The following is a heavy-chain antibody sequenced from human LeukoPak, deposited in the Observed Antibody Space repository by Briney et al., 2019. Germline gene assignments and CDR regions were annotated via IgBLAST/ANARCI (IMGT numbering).Heavy chain of an antibody. J-gene: IGHJ5*02. CDR2: IYYSGST. CDR1: GGSISSSSYY. Sequence: PSETLSLTCTVSGGSISSSSYYWGWIRQPPGKGLEWIGSIYYSGSTCYNPSLKSRVTISVDTSKNQFSLKLSSVTAADTAVYYCARQYDSSGYLRPWGQGTLVTVSS. CDR3: ARQYDSSGYLRP. V-gene: IGHV4-39*01. D-gene: IGHD3-22*01.